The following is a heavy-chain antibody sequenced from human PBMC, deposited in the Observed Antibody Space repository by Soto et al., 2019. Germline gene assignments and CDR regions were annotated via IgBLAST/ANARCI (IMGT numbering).Heavy chain of an antibody. CDR2: IYYSGST. Sequence: SETLSLTCTVSGGSISSGDYYWSWIRQPPGKGLEWIGYIYYSGSTYYNPSLKSRVTISVDTSKNQFSLKLSSVTAADTAVYYCARLPGYSSSWTPPPYYYYYGMDFWGQGTTVTVSS. CDR1: GGSISSGDYY. J-gene: IGHJ6*02. V-gene: IGHV4-30-4*01. D-gene: IGHD6-13*01. CDR3: ARLPGYSSSWTPPPYYYYYGMDF.